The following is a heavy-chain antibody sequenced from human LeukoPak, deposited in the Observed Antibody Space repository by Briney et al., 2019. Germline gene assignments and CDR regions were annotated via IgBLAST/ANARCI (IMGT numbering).Heavy chain of an antibody. V-gene: IGHV1-69*06. Sequence: ASVKVSCKASGYTFTSYGISWVRQAPGQGLEWMGGIIPIFGTANYAQKFQGRVTITADKSTSTAYMELSSLRSEDTAVYYCARRGYSGYDPYYFDYWGQGTLVTVSS. D-gene: IGHD5-12*01. CDR1: GYTFTSYG. CDR3: ARRGYSGYDPYYFDY. J-gene: IGHJ4*02. CDR2: IIPIFGTA.